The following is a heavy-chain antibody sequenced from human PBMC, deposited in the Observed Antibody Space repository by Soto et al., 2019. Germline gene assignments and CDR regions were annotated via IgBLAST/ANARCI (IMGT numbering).Heavy chain of an antibody. CDR3: ARDRLRVDYYDSSGYGFDY. D-gene: IGHD3-22*01. CDR2: IIPIFGTA. J-gene: IGHJ4*02. CDR1: GGTFSSYA. V-gene: IGHV1-69*13. Sequence: ASVKVSCKASGGTFSSYAISWVRQAPGQGLEWMGGIIPIFGTANYAQKFQGRVTITADESTSTAYMELSSLRSEDTAVYYCARDRLRVDYYDSSGYGFDYWGQGTLVTASS.